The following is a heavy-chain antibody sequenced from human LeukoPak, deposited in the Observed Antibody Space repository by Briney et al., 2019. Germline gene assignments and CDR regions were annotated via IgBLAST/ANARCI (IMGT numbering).Heavy chain of an antibody. CDR2: ISGSGGST. V-gene: IGHV3-23*01. Sequence: TGGSLRLSCAASGFTFSSYAMSWVRQAPGKGLEWVSAISGSGGSTYYADSVKGRFTISRDNSKNTLYLQMNSLRAEDTAVYYCAKGLRYFDGSDYWGQGTLVTVSS. CDR1: GFTFSSYA. J-gene: IGHJ4*02. CDR3: AKGLRYFDGSDY. D-gene: IGHD3-9*01.